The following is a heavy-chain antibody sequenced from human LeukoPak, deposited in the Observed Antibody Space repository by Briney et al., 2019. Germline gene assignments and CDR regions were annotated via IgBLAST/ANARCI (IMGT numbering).Heavy chain of an antibody. Sequence: ASVKVSCKASGYTFTTHPMHWVRQAPGQRLEWIGWSNAANGKSEYSRDFQGRVTITRDTSASTAYMEMSSLRSEDMGIYYCVRGNPGWTLDLWDQGTLVTVSS. CDR1: GYTFTTHP. CDR3: VRGNPGWTLDL. J-gene: IGHJ5*02. V-gene: IGHV1-3*02. D-gene: IGHD6-19*01. CDR2: SNAANGKS.